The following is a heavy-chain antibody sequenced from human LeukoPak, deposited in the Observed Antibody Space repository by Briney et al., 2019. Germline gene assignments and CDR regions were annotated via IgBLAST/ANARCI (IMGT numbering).Heavy chain of an antibody. CDR1: GYSFTSYW. CDR3: ARGFGEFRFDY. V-gene: IGHV5-51*01. Sequence: PGDSLQISSQGSGYSFTSYWIGWVRAMPGKGLEWMGIIYPDHSDTRYSPSFQGQVTISADKSISTAYLQWSSLKASDTAMYYCARGFGEFRFDYWGQGTLVTVSS. J-gene: IGHJ4*02. D-gene: IGHD3-10*01. CDR2: IYPDHSDT.